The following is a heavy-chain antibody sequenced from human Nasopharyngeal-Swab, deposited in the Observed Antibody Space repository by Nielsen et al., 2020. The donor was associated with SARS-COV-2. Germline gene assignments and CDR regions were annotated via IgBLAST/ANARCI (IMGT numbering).Heavy chain of an antibody. V-gene: IGHV3-21*06. CDR1: EFTFSNYR. CDR3: AGGSRDEWWDQQRNGMDV. J-gene: IGHJ6*02. CDR2: ISSSSSYI. D-gene: IGHD2-8*01. Sequence: GESLKISCAASEFTFSNYRMNWVRQAPGKGLEWVSSISSSSSYIYYADSVKGRFTISRDNAKNLLYLQMNSLRAEDTAVYYCAGGSRDEWWDQQRNGMDVWGQGTTVSVSS.